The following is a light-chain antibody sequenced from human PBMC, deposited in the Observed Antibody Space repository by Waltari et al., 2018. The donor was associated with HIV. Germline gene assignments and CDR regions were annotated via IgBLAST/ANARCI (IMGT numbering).Light chain of an antibody. V-gene: IGLV2-14*03. CDR2: DVS. CDR1: SNDVGGFNC. Sequence: HSVLTQPASMSGSLGQSITISWLGSSNDVGGFNCVSWYQQSPDKAPRIVIYDVSNRPTGCYGRFCGSKAGSGASLTISGLQSEDEADYYCCSYSSSGIGRFGGGNRLTV. CDR3: CSYSSSGIGR. J-gene: IGLJ2*01.